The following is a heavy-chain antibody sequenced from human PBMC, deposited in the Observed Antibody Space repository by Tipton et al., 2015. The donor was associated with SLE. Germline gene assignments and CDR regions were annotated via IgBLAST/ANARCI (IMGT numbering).Heavy chain of an antibody. V-gene: IGHV4-59*01. CDR2: ILYSGST. D-gene: IGHD1-14*01. CDR3: ARDNPNYGMDV. J-gene: IGHJ6*02. Sequence: TLSLTCTVSGGSISRYYWTWIRQPPGKGLEWIGDILYSGSTKYKPSLKSRVTISRDTSKNQFSLSLSSVTAADTAVYYCARDNPNYGMDVWGQGTTVTVSS. CDR1: GGSISRYY.